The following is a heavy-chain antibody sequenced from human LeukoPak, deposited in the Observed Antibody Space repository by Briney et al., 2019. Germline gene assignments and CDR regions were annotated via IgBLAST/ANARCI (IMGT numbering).Heavy chain of an antibody. CDR1: VGSISSYY. V-gene: IGHV4-59*01. Sequence: PSETLSLTCAVSVGSISSYYWTWIRQSPGKGLEWIGHVFYSGRTNYIPSLMSRVTISIDTSKNHFSRKLSSVTAADTAVYFCASGTVSGVIAPHSFHYWGRGTLVTVSS. J-gene: IGHJ4*01. D-gene: IGHD3-16*02. CDR2: VFYSGRT. CDR3: ASGTVSGVIAPHSFHY.